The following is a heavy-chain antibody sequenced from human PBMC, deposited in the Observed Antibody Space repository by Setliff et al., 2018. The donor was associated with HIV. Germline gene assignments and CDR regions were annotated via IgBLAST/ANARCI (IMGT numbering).Heavy chain of an antibody. V-gene: IGHV1-69*05. D-gene: IGHD2-15*01. J-gene: IGHJ4*02. CDR1: GDTLSIHP. CDR3: ARVISYCSGGSCPNYYFDY. CDR2: IIPAFGTA. Sequence: SVKVSCKASGDTLSIHPISWVRQAPGRGLDWMGGIIPAFGTANYAQKFQGRVTITTDESTSTAYMELSSLRSEDTAVYYCARVISYCSGGSCPNYYFDYWGQGTLVTVSS.